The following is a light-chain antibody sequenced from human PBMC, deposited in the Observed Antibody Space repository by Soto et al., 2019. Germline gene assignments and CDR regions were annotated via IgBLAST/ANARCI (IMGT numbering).Light chain of an antibody. CDR1: RSDVGSYNF. Sequence: QSALAQPASVSGSPGQSITISCTGNRSDVGSYNFVSWYRQHPGAAPQLIIYEVTQRASGISYRFSGSKSGNTASLTISDLQTADETDYYCCSYAGNNSLIFGWGTQLTVL. CDR3: CSYAGNNSLI. CDR2: EVT. J-gene: IGLJ2*01. V-gene: IGLV2-23*02.